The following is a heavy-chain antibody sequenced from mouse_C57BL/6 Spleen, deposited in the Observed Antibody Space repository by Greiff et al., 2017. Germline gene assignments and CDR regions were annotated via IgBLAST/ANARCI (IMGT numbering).Heavy chain of an antibody. CDR1: GYTFTDYE. CDR2: IDPETGGT. D-gene: IGHD2-4*01. V-gene: IGHV1-15*01. Sequence: VQLQQSGAELVRPGASVTLSCKASGYTFTDYEMHWVKQTPVHGLEWIGAIDPETGGTAYNQKFKGKAILTADKSSSTAYMELRSLTSEDSAVYYCTSTSSRDYVPMDYWGQGTSVTVSS. CDR3: TSTSSRDYVPMDY. J-gene: IGHJ4*01.